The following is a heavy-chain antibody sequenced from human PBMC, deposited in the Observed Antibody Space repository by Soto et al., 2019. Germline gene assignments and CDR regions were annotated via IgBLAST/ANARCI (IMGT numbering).Heavy chain of an antibody. Sequence: SETLSLTCTVSGGSISSGGYYWSWIRQHPGKGLEWIGYIYYSGSTYYNPSLKSRVTISVDTSKNQFSLKLSSVTAADTAVYYCAIRPTDAFDIWGQGTMVTVSS. J-gene: IGHJ3*02. CDR3: AIRPTDAFDI. V-gene: IGHV4-31*03. CDR1: GGSISSGGYY. CDR2: IYYSGST.